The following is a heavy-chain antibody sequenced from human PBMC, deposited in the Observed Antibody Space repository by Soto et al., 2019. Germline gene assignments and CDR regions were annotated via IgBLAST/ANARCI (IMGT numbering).Heavy chain of an antibody. CDR2: MNPNSGNT. CDR3: ARGGDWSGYYSTFGWFDT. V-gene: IGHV1-8*01. Sequence: ASVTDSCKASGYTFTSYDINWVRQATGQGLEWMGWMNPNSGNTGYAQKFQGRVTMTRNTSISTAYMELSSLRSEDTAVDYCARGGDWSGYYSTFGWFDTWGQGTLVTVSS. CDR1: GYTFTSYD. D-gene: IGHD3-3*01. J-gene: IGHJ5*02.